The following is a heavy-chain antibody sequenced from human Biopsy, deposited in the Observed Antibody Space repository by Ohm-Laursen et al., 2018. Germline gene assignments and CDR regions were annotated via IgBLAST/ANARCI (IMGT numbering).Heavy chain of an antibody. CDR1: GFSFSSYG. V-gene: IGHV3-30*18. CDR2: ISDDGRNK. J-gene: IGHJ4*02. Sequence: RSLRLSCAASGFSFSSYGMNWVRQAPGTGLEWVAGISDDGRNKYYIDSVRGRFTISRDYSKNTLYLQMNNLRAEDTAVFYWSKDLRNNNWGVESWGQGALVTVAS. D-gene: IGHD7-27*01. CDR3: SKDLRNNNWGVES.